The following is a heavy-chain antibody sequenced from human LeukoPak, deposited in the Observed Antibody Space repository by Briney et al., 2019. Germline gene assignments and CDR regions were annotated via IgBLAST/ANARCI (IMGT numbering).Heavy chain of an antibody. D-gene: IGHD2-2*01. V-gene: IGHV4-59*08. CDR3: ARLGSTFGI. Sequence: PSETLSLTCTVSGGSISSYYWTWIRQPPGKGLEWIGYIFYSGGSNYNPSLKSRVTISVDTSKNHFSLKLSSVTAADTAVYYCARLGSTFGIWGQGTMVTVSS. CDR2: IFYSGGS. CDR1: GGSISSYY. J-gene: IGHJ3*02.